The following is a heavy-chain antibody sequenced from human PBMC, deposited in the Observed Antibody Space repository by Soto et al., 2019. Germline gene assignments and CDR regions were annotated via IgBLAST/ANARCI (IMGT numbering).Heavy chain of an antibody. J-gene: IGHJ1*01. CDR2: ISYDGSNK. CDR1: GFTFSSYA. CDR3: ARPDLGTDETIHP. Sequence: GGSLRLSCAASGFTFSSYAMHWVRQAPGKGLEWVAVISYDGSNKYYADSVKGRFTISRDNSKNTLYLQMNSLRAEDTAVYYCARPDLGTDETIHPWGQGTLVTVSS. D-gene: IGHD3-16*01. V-gene: IGHV3-30-3*01.